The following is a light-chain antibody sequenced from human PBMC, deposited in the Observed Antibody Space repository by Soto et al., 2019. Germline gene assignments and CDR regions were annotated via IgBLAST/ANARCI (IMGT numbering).Light chain of an antibody. V-gene: IGKV1-39*01. J-gene: IGKJ5*01. CDR3: QQYGNSPIT. CDR1: QSISSY. CDR2: AAS. Sequence: DIQMTQSPSTLSASVGDRVTITCRASQSISSYLNWYQQKPGKAPKLLIYAASSLQSGVPSRFSGSGSGTDFTLTISRLEPEDFAVYYCQQYGNSPITFGQGTRLEIK.